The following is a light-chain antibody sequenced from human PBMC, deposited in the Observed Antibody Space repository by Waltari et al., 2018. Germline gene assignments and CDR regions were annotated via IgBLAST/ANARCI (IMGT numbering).Light chain of an antibody. CDR2: GVN. CDR3: QSYDTSLSVV. CDR1: GSHTVAGYA. J-gene: IGLJ2*01. V-gene: IGLV1-40*01. Sequence: QSVLTQPPSVSGAPGPRVTISCTGSGSHTVAGYATPWYQQLPGKAPRLLIYGVNTRPLGVPDRFFGSQSGTSASLAITGLQAEDEGDYYCQSYDTSLSVVFGGGTKLTVL.